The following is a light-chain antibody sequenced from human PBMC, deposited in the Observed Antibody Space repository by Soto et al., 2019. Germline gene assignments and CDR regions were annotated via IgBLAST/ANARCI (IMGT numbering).Light chain of an antibody. Sequence: EVVLTQSPGTLSLSPGERATLSCRASQSVTNNYLAWFQQKPGQAPRLLMYGASSRATGIPDRFSGSGSGTDFTLTITRLEPEDFAVYYCQQYGSSPWTFGQGTKVDI. CDR1: QSVTNNY. J-gene: IGKJ1*01. CDR3: QQYGSSPWT. V-gene: IGKV3-20*01. CDR2: GAS.